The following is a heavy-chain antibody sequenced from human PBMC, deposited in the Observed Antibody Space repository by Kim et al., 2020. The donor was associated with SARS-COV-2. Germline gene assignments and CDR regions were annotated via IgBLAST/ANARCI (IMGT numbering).Heavy chain of an antibody. Sequence: AQKFQGRVTMTRDTSTNTVYMELSSLRSEDTAVYYCARSERWLQLGAFDIWGQGTMVTVSS. CDR3: ARSERWLQLGAFDI. D-gene: IGHD5-12*01. J-gene: IGHJ3*02. V-gene: IGHV1-46*01.